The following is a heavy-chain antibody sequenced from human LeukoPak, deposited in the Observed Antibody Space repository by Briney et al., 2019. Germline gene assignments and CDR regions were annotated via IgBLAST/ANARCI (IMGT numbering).Heavy chain of an antibody. Sequence: PSQTLSLTCTVSGGSISSGGYYWSWIRQHPGKGLEWIGYIYYSGSTYYNPSLKSRVTISVDTSKNQFSLKLSSMTAADTAVYYCANFADYGDYVYYFDYWGQGTLVTVSS. D-gene: IGHD4-17*01. CDR3: ANFADYGDYVYYFDY. V-gene: IGHV4-31*03. J-gene: IGHJ4*02. CDR1: GGSISSGGYY. CDR2: IYYSGST.